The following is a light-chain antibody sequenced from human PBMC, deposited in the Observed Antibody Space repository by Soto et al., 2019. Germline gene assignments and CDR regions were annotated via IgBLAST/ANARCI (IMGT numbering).Light chain of an antibody. J-gene: IGLJ3*02. CDR2: DVS. CDR3: RSYNSSRTRV. Sequence: QSALTQPASVSGSPGQSITISCTGTSSDVGGYNYVSWYQQHPGKAPKLMIYDVSNRPSGVSNRFSGSKSGNTASLAISGLQAEDEADYYCRSYNSSRTRVFGGGTKLTVL. V-gene: IGLV2-14*01. CDR1: SSDVGGYNY.